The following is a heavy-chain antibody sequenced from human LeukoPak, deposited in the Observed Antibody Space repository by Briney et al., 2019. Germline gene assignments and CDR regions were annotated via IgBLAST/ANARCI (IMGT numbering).Heavy chain of an antibody. Sequence: GGSLRLSCAASGFTFSNAWMSWVRQAPGKGLEWVGRIKSKTDGGTTDYAAPVKGRFTISRDDSKNTLYLQMNSLKTEDTAVYYCTTVSANLLTLFSGSYVGHFDYWGQGTLVTVSS. D-gene: IGHD1-26*01. V-gene: IGHV3-15*01. CDR1: GFTFSNAW. CDR2: IKSKTDGGTT. J-gene: IGHJ4*02. CDR3: TTVSANLLTLFSGSYVGHFDY.